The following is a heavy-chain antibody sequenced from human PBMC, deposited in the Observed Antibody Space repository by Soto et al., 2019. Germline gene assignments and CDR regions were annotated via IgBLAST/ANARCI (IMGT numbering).Heavy chain of an antibody. CDR3: ARDSTLAY. CDR2: INPSSGGT. Sequence: QVQLVQSGAEVRKPGASVNVSCKASGYTSTSFYMHWVRQAPGQGLEWMGIINPSSGGTSYAQKFQGRVTMTSDTSTNTGYMELSSLRSEDTAVYYCARDSTLAYWGQGTLVTVSS. J-gene: IGHJ4*02. CDR1: GYTSTSFY. V-gene: IGHV1-46*01.